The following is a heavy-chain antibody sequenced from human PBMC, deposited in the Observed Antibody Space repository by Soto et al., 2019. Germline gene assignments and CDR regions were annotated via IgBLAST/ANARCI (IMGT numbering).Heavy chain of an antibody. CDR2: ISYDGSNK. CDR1: GFTFSSYA. J-gene: IGHJ4*02. D-gene: IGHD5-12*01. Sequence: PGGSLRLSCAASGFTFSSYAMHWVRQAPGKGLEWVAVISYDGSNKYYADSVKGRFTISRDNSKNTLYLQMNGLRAEDTAVYYCAHCVGGDMAGYDAALDYWAQGTLVTVPS. CDR3: AHCVGGDMAGYDAALDY. V-gene: IGHV3-30-3*01.